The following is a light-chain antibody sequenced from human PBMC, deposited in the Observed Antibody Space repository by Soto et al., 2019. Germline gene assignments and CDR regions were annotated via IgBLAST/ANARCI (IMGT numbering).Light chain of an antibody. V-gene: IGLV1-47*01. Sequence: QSVLPQPPSASGTPGQRVTISCSTSNSRSGCFYLYWYQQLPGAAPNLLIYRNDQRPSGVPVRFSGSKSGTSASLAISGLRSEDEGDYFCAKWDDSLRVYVFGSGTKVTVL. CDR3: AKWDDSLRVYV. J-gene: IGLJ1*01. CDR2: RND. CDR1: NSRSGCFY.